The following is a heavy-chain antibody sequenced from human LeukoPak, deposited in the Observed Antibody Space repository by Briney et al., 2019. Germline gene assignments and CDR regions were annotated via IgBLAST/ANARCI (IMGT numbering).Heavy chain of an antibody. Sequence: QAGGSLRLSCAGSGFTVSSYGMHWVRQAPGKELEWVAVIWYDGSNKYYHEYVKGRLNISRDNSQNPLHLQKNSLRAEDTAVYYCHKDRDWDYGDYDRHVMDYWGQGTLVPVSS. CDR1: GFTVSSYG. D-gene: IGHD4-17*01. J-gene: IGHJ4*02. CDR2: IWYDGSNK. V-gene: IGHV3-33*06. CDR3: HKDRDWDYGDYDRHVMDY.